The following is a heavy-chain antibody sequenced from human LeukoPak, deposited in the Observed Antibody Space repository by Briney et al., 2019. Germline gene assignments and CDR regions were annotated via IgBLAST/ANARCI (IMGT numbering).Heavy chain of an antibody. V-gene: IGHV1-69*06. CDR2: IIPIFGTA. J-gene: IGHJ4*02. Sequence: GASVKVSCKASGGTFSSDAISWVRQAPGQGLEWMGGIIPIFGTANYAQKFQGRVTITADKSTSTAYMELSSLRSEDTAVYYCARGDSYDYVWGSYTAFDYWGQGTLVTVSS. D-gene: IGHD3-16*01. CDR1: GGTFSSDA. CDR3: ARGDSYDYVWGSYTAFDY.